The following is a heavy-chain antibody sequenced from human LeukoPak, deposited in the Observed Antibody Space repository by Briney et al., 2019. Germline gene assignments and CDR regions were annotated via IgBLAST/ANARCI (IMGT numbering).Heavy chain of an antibody. V-gene: IGHV4-31*03. CDR2: IYYSGST. J-gene: IGHJ3*02. D-gene: IGHD2-15*01. CDR3: ARLRVVAATVDAFDI. Sequence: TLSLTCTVSGGSISSGGYYWSWIRLHPGKGLEWIGYIYYSGSTYYNPSLKSRVTISVDTSKNQFSLKLSSVTAADTAVYYCARLRVVAATVDAFDIWGQGTMVTVSS. CDR1: GGSISSGGYY.